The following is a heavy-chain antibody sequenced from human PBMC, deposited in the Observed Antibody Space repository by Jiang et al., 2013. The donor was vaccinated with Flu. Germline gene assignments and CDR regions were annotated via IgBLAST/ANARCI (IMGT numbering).Heavy chain of an antibody. CDR3: ARVTGSGRWLKGWNYYYGMDV. J-gene: IGHJ6*02. CDR1: GFTFSSYW. Sequence: QLVESGGGLVQPGGSLRLSCAASGFTFSSYWMSWVRQAPGRGLEWVANIKQDGSEKYYVDSVKGRFTISRDNAKNSLYLQMNSLRAEDTAVYYCARVTGSGRWLKGWNYYYGMDVWGQGTTVTVSS. V-gene: IGHV3-7*01. D-gene: IGHD5-18*01. CDR2: IKQDGSEK.